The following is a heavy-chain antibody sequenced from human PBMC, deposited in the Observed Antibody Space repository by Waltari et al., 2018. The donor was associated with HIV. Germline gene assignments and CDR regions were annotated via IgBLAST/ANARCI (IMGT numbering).Heavy chain of an antibody. CDR2: INHSGRT. J-gene: IGHJ5*02. CDR3: ARGEEGYSGYDLSWFDT. V-gene: IGHV4-34*01. CDR1: GGSFSGYY. D-gene: IGHD5-12*01. Sequence: QVQLQQWGAGLLKPSETLSLTCAVYGGSFSGYYWSWIRQHPGKGLEWIGEINHSGRTNYNPSLKSRVTISADTSKNQFSLKVNSVTAADTAVYYCARGEEGYSGYDLSWFDTWGQGTLVTVSS.